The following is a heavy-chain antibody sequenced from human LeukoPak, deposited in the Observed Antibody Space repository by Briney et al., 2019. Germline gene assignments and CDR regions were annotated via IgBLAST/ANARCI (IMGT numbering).Heavy chain of an antibody. D-gene: IGHD2-21*01. J-gene: IGHJ3*02. CDR1: GGSISSYY. CDR3: ARGRPAYDAFDI. V-gene: IGHV4-59*01. CDR2: IYYSGST. Sequence: SETLSLTCTVSGGSISSYYWSWIRQPPGKGLEWIGYIYYSGSTNYNPSLKSRVTISVDTSKNQFSLKLGSVTAADTAVYYCARGRPAYDAFDIWGQGTMVTVSS.